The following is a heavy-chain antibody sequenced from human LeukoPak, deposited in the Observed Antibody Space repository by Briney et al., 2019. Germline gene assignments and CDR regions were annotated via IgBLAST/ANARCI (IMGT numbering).Heavy chain of an antibody. V-gene: IGHV4-61*02. CDR2: IYTSGST. CDR3: ARDRGYQLLRHTPYYYYYYMDV. CDR1: GGSISSGSYY. J-gene: IGHJ6*03. D-gene: IGHD2-2*01. Sequence: SQTLSLTCTVSGGSISSGSYYWSWIRQPAGKGLEWIGRIYTSGSTNYNPSLKSRVTISVDTSKNQFSLKLSSVTAADTAVYYCARDRGYQLLRHTPYYYYYYMDVWGKGTTVTVSS.